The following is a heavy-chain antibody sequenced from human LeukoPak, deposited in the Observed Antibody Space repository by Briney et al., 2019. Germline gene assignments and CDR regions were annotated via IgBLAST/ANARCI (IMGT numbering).Heavy chain of an antibody. CDR1: GFTFSSRW. Sequence: GESLSLSCAASGFTFSSRWMGWVRQAPGEGLEWVANIKNDGSTQYYVGSVKGRFTISRDNARNSLFLRMNSLRGEDTAVYYCAKHGDYSFEDWGQGTLVTVSS. V-gene: IGHV3-7*01. CDR2: IKNDGSTQ. CDR3: AKHGDYSFED. J-gene: IGHJ4*02. D-gene: IGHD4-17*01.